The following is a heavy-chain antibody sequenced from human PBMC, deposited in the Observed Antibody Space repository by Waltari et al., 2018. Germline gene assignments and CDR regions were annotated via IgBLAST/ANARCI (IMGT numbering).Heavy chain of an antibody. CDR3: ARSVYCSSTSCYSISWFDP. V-gene: IGHV6-1*01. CDR1: GDRVPSNSAA. CDR2: TYYRSKWYN. Sequence: QVQLQQSGPGLVKPSQTLSLTCAISGDRVPSNSAAWNWIRQSPPQGIEWLGRTYYRSKWYNDYAVSVKSRITINPDTSKNQFSLQLNSVTPEDTAVYYCARSVYCSSTSCYSISWFDPWGQGTLVTVSS. J-gene: IGHJ5*02. D-gene: IGHD2-2*01.